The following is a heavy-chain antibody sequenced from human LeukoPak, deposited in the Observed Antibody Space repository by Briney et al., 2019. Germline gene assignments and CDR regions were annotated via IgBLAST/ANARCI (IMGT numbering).Heavy chain of an antibody. D-gene: IGHD2-2*01. CDR2: INPSGGST. CDR1: GYTFTSYY. J-gene: IGHJ5*02. CDR3: AVDIVVVPAAPRDWFDP. Sequence: VAPVKVSCKASGYTFTSYYMHWVRQAPGQGLEWMGIINPSGGSTSYAQKFQGRVTITADESTSTAYMELSSLRSEDTAVYYCAVDIVVVPAAPRDWFDPWGQGTLVTVSS. V-gene: IGHV1-46*01.